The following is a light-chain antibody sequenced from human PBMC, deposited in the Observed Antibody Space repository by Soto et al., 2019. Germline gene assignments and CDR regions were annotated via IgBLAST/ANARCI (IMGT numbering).Light chain of an antibody. CDR1: SSDVGGYKY. CDR3: ISNSSGSTLV. Sequence: QSVLTQFASVSGSPGQSTTIACTGTSSDVGGYKYVSWYQQHPGKAPKLMIYEVSNRPSGVSNRFSGSKSGNTASLTIPGLPAEDEADYYRISNSSGSTLVFGTGTKVTVL. CDR2: EVS. V-gene: IGLV2-14*01. J-gene: IGLJ1*01.